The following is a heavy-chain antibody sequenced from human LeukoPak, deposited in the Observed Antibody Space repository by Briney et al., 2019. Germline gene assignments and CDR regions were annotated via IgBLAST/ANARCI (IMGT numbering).Heavy chain of an antibody. J-gene: IGHJ3*02. CDR1: VGTFSSYA. CDR2: IIPIFGTA. Sequence: SVKVSCKASVGTFSSYAISWVRQAPGQGLEWMGRIIPIFGTANYAQKFQGRVTITTDVSTSTAYMELSSLRSEDTAVYYCASLTPLYCGGDCFGFDAFDIWGQGTMVTVSS. V-gene: IGHV1-69*05. D-gene: IGHD2-21*02. CDR3: ASLTPLYCGGDCFGFDAFDI.